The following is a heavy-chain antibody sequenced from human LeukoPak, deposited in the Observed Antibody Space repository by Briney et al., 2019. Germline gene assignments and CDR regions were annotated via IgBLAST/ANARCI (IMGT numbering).Heavy chain of an antibody. J-gene: IGHJ5*02. Sequence: PSETLSLTCTVSGGSISSSSYYWGWIRQPPGKGLEWIGSIYYSGSTYYNPSLKSRVTISVDTSKNQFSLKLSSVTAADTAVYYCARSPAYYYDRGWFDPWGQGTLVTVSS. CDR1: GGSISSSSYY. CDR2: IYYSGST. V-gene: IGHV4-39*07. D-gene: IGHD3-22*01. CDR3: ARSPAYYYDRGWFDP.